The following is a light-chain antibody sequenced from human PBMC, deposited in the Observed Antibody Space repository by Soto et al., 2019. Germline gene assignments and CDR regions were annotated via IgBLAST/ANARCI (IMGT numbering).Light chain of an antibody. CDR1: QSISSW. Sequence: DIEMTQSPSTLSASVGDRVTITCRASQSISSWLAWYQQKPGKAPKLLIYDASSLERGVPSRFSGSGSGTEFTLTISSLQPDDFATYYCQQYNSYSPYTFGQGTKLEIK. J-gene: IGKJ2*01. V-gene: IGKV1-5*01. CDR3: QQYNSYSPYT. CDR2: DAS.